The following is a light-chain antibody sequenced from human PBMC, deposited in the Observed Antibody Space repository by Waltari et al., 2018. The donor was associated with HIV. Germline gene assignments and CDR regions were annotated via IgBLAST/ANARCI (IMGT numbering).Light chain of an antibody. CDR1: SSNIGTNS. V-gene: IGLV1-44*01. CDR2: NKW. Sequence: QSLLTQPPSASGTPGQRVTISCSGSSSNIGTNSVTWYPHRPGTAPKRLIDNKWKRPSGVPDRLSGSKSGTSAYLAISGLQSEDEADYYCAAWEDSLRGWVFGRGTK. J-gene: IGLJ3*02. CDR3: AAWEDSLRGWV.